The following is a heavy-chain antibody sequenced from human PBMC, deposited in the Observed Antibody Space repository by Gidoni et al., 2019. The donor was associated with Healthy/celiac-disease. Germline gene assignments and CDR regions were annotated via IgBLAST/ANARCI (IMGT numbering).Heavy chain of an antibody. D-gene: IGHD1-1*01. CDR3: ARAPPYKAFDY. CDR1: GGSISSGSYY. V-gene: IGHV4-61*02. CDR2: IYTSGST. Sequence: QVQLQESGPGLVKPSQTLSLTCTVPGGSISSGSYYWSWIRQPAGKGLEWIGRIYTSGSTNYNPSLKSRVTISVDTSKNQFSLKLSSVTAADTAVYYCARAPPYKAFDYWGQGTLVTVSS. J-gene: IGHJ4*02.